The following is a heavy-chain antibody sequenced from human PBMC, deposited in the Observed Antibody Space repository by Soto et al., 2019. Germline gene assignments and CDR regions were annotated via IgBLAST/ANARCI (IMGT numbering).Heavy chain of an antibody. D-gene: IGHD6-13*01. CDR1: GGSISSYY. CDR2: IYYSGST. CDR3: ARDSYPSTWYRREEWFDP. J-gene: IGHJ5*02. V-gene: IGHV4-59*01. Sequence: PSETLSLTCTVSGGSISSYYWSWIRQPPGKGLEWIGYIYYSGSTNYNPSLKSRVTISVDTSKNQFSLKLSSVTAADTAVYYCARDSYPSTWYRREEWFDPGRQGTLVPVS.